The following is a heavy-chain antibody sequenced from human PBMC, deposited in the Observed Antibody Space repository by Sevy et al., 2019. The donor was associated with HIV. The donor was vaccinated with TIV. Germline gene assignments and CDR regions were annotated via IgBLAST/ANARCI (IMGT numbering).Heavy chain of an antibody. CDR3: ARDRRDFTIFGVVAYLDAFDI. D-gene: IGHD3-3*01. Sequence: GGSLRLSCAASGFTFSSYGMHWVRQAPGKGLEWVAVIWYDGSNKYYADSVKGRFTISRDNSKSTLYLQMNSLRAEVTAVDYCARDRRDFTIFGVVAYLDAFDIWGQGTMVTVSS. CDR2: IWYDGSNK. V-gene: IGHV3-33*01. CDR1: GFTFSSYG. J-gene: IGHJ3*02.